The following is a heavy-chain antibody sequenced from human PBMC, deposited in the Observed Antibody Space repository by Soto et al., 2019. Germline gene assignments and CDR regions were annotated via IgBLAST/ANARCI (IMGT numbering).Heavy chain of an antibody. CDR1: GFTFSSYA. D-gene: IGHD6-25*01. CDR2: IDSDDGKT. Sequence: VQLFESGGGLIQPGGSLRLSCVASGFTFSSYAMNWVRQGPGTGLEWVAVIDSDDGKTYYANAVKGRFSISRDNSKNTLFLQMNSLRVEDTATYYCVKAGYTSGLLWGQGTLVTV. J-gene: IGHJ4*02. CDR3: VKAGYTSGLL. V-gene: IGHV3-23*01.